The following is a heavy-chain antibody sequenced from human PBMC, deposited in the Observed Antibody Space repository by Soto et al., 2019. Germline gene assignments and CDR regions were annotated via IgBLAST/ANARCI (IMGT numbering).Heavy chain of an antibody. CDR1: GGSFSGYY. J-gene: IGHJ4*02. V-gene: IGHV4-34*01. CDR3: ARGPGKRCLPQSLGYFDY. D-gene: IGHD2-2*01. Sequence: SETLSLTCAVYGGSFSGYYWSWIRQPPGKGLEWIGEINHSGSTNYNPSLKSRVTISVDTSKNQFSLKLSSVTAADMAVYYCARGPGKRCLPQSLGYFDYWGQGTLVTVSS. CDR2: INHSGST.